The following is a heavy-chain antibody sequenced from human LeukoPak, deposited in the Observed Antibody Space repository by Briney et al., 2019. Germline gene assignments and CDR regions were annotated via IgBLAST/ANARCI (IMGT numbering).Heavy chain of an antibody. CDR2: INPNSGGT. Sequence: ASVKVSCKASGYTFTGYYMHWVRQAPGQGLEWMGWINPNSGGTNYAQKFQGRVTMTRDTSISTAYMELSRLRSDDTAVYYCARSRGYSGYDLRFDYWGQGTLVTVSS. CDR1: GYTFTGYY. D-gene: IGHD5-12*01. V-gene: IGHV1-2*02. J-gene: IGHJ4*02. CDR3: ARSRGYSGYDLRFDY.